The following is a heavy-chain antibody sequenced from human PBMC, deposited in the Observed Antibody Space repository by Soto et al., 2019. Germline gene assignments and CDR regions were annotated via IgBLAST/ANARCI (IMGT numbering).Heavy chain of an antibody. CDR1: GFTFSSYA. Sequence: GGSLRLSCAASGFTFSSYAMSWVRQAPGKGLEWVSAISVSGGSTYYADSVKGRFTISRDNSKNTLYLQMNSLRAEDTAVYYCAKEEKGGVVVPAAASDYWGQGILVTVSS. J-gene: IGHJ4*02. D-gene: IGHD2-2*01. V-gene: IGHV3-23*01. CDR2: ISVSGGST. CDR3: AKEEKGGVVVPAAASDY.